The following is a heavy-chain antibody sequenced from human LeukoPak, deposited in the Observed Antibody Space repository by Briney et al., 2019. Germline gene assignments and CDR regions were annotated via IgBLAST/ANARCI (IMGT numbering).Heavy chain of an antibody. V-gene: IGHV3-7*01. CDR2: IKQDGSEK. CDR1: GFTFSSCW. CDR3: ARPYVLRFLEWLPFDY. D-gene: IGHD3-3*01. Sequence: GGSLRLSCAASGFTFSSCWMSWVRQAPGKGLEWVANIKQDGSEKYYVDSVKGRFTISRDNAKNSLYLQMNSLRAEDTAVYYCARPYVLRFLEWLPFDYWGQGTLVTVSS. J-gene: IGHJ4*02.